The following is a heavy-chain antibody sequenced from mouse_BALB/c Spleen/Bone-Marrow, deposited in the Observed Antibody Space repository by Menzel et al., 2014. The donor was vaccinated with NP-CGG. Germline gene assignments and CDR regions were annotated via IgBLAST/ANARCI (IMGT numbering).Heavy chain of an antibody. D-gene: IGHD2-1*01. V-gene: IGHV1-5*01. CDR1: GFSFTSYW. CDR2: INPGNSNT. Sequence: VQLEQSGTVLARPGASVRMSCTASGFSFTSYWMHWVQQRPGKGLEWIGAINPGNSNTRYTQTFKGKFKMTTVTSDSTDDMELSSMTKKDSAVDYCTGYGNCLDTSFAYWGQGTLVTVSA. CDR3: TGYGNCLDTSFAY. J-gene: IGHJ3*01.